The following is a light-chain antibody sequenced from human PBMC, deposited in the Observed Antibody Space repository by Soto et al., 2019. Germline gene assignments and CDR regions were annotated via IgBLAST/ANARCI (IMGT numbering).Light chain of an antibody. CDR1: VLAKKY. Sequence: SYELTQPSSVSVSPGQTAGITCSGDVLAKKYARWFQQKPGQAPVLVIYKDSERPSGIPERFSGSSSGTTVTLTISGAQVEDEADYYCYSAADNNVVFGGGTKVTVL. CDR3: YSAADNNVV. V-gene: IGLV3-27*01. CDR2: KDS. J-gene: IGLJ2*01.